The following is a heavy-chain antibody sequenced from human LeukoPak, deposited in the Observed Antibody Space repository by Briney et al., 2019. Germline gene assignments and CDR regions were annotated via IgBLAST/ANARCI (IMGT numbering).Heavy chain of an antibody. V-gene: IGHV3-23*01. CDR1: GFTFSSYA. CDR2: ISGSGGTT. Sequence: GGSLRLSCAASGFTFSSYAMSWVRQAPGKGLEWVSAISGSGGTTYYADSVKGRFTISRDNSKNTLYLQMSSLRAEDSAVYYCAKDPEYSSGWYLDYWGQGTLVTVSS. J-gene: IGHJ4*02. CDR3: AKDPEYSSGWYLDY. D-gene: IGHD6-19*01.